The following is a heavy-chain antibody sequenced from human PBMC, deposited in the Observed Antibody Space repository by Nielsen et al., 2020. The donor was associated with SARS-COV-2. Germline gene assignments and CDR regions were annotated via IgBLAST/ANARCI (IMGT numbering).Heavy chain of an antibody. CDR3: ARDFMQHSSGYYPQTNDAFDI. Sequence: SLKISCAASGFTFSDYYMSWIRQAPGKGLEWVSYISSSSSYTNYADSVKGRFTISRDNAKNSLYLQMNSLRAEDTAVYYCARDFMQHSSGYYPQTNDAFDIWGQGTMVTVSS. CDR1: GFTFSDYY. V-gene: IGHV3-11*05. J-gene: IGHJ3*02. D-gene: IGHD3-22*01. CDR2: ISSSSSYT.